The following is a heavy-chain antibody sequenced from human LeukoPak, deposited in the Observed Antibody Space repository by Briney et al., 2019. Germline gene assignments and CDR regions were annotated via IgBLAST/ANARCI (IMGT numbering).Heavy chain of an antibody. CDR2: ISGSGGST. J-gene: IGHJ6*02. D-gene: IGHD3-10*01. CDR3: AKARSRFGVMDV. V-gene: IGHV3-23*01. Sequence: GGSLRLSCAASGMIFNNHWMHWIRQAPGKGLVWVSAISGSGGSTYYADSVKGRFTISRDNSKNTLYLQMNSLRAEDTAVYYCAKARSRFGVMDVWGQGTTVTVSS. CDR1: GMIFNNHW.